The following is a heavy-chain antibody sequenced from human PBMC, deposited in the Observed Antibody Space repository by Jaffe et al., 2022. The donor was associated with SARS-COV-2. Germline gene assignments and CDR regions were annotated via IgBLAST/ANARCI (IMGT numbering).Heavy chain of an antibody. V-gene: IGHV3-23*04. CDR3: AKDAVGGPNYYDSSGQFDY. CDR2: ISGSGGST. D-gene: IGHD3-22*01. Sequence: EVQLVESGGGLVQPGGSLRLSCAASGFTFSSYAMSWVRQAPGKGLEWVSAISGSGGSTYYADSVKGRFTISRDNSKNTLYLQMNSLRAEDTAVYYCAKDAVGGPNYYDSSGQFDYWGQGTLVTVSS. J-gene: IGHJ4*02. CDR1: GFTFSSYA.